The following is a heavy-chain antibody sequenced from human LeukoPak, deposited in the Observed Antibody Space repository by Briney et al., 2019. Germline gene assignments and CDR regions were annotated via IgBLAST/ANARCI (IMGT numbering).Heavy chain of an antibody. CDR2: IRWDGGST. D-gene: IGHD3-22*01. CDR1: GFTFDDYT. J-gene: IGHJ3*02. V-gene: IGHV3-43*01. CDR3: VRDHHRRLYDSQARDTFDI. Sequence: GGSLRLSCAASGFTFDDYTMHWVRQAPGKGLEWVSLIRWDGGSTYYADSVKGRFSISRDNAQNSLYLQMNSLRAEDTAVYYCVRDHHRRLYDSQARDTFDIWGQGTMVTVSS.